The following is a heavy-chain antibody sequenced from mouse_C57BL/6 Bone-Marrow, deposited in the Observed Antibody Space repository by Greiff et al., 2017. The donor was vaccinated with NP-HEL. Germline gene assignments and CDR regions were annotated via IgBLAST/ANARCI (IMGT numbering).Heavy chain of an antibody. V-gene: IGHV1-55*01. CDR1: GYTFTSYW. D-gene: IGHD3-2*02. CDR2: IYPGSGST. J-gene: IGHJ2*01. CDR3: ARSETAQATFLYYFDY. Sequence: QVQLKQPGAELVKPGASVKMSCKASGYTFTSYWITWVKQRPGQGLEWIGDIYPGSGSTNYNEKFKSKATLTVDTSSSTAYMQLSSLTSEDSAVYYCARSETAQATFLYYFDYWGQGTTLTVSS.